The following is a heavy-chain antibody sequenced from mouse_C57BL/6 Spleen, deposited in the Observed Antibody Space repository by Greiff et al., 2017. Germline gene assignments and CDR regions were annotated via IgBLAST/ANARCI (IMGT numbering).Heavy chain of an antibody. V-gene: IGHV1-55*01. Sequence: QVQLQQPGAELVKPGASVKMSCKASGYTFTSYWITWVKQRPGQGLEWIGDLYPGSGSTNYNEKFKSKATLTVDTSSSTAYMQLSSLTSEDSAVYYCARSYCYDRYFDVWGTGTTVTVSS. D-gene: IGHD2-12*01. CDR2: LYPGSGST. J-gene: IGHJ1*03. CDR3: ARSYCYDRYFDV. CDR1: GYTFTSYW.